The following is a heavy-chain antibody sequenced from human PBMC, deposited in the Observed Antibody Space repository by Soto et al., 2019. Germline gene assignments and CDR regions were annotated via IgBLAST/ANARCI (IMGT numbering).Heavy chain of an antibody. J-gene: IGHJ4*02. V-gene: IGHV4-31*03. CDR2: IYYSGST. CDR3: ARGENYFDD. CDR1: GGSISSGGYY. Sequence: PXETLSLPCTVSGGSISSGGYYWSWIRQHPGKVLEWIGYIYYSGSTYYNPSLKSRVTISVDKSKNQLSLKMSSVTAADTAVYYCARGENYFDDWAQGTLVTFSS.